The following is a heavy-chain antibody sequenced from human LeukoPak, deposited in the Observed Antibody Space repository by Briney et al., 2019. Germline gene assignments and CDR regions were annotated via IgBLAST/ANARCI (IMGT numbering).Heavy chain of an antibody. J-gene: IGHJ6*02. V-gene: IGHV3-15*01. Sequence: PGGSLRLSCAASGFTFSNAWMSWVRQAPGKGLEWVGRIKSKTDGGTTDYAAPVKGRFTISRDDSKNTLYLQMNSLRAEDTAVYYCAKELVAAAGPSHKYYYYGMDVWGQGTTVTVSS. CDR3: AKELVAAAGPSHKYYYYGMDV. D-gene: IGHD6-13*01. CDR2: IKSKTDGGTT. CDR1: GFTFSNAW.